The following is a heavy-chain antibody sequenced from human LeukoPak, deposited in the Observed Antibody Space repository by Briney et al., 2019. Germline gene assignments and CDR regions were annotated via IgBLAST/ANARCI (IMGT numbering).Heavy chain of an antibody. V-gene: IGHV3-23*01. CDR1: GFTFSTYS. D-gene: IGHD1-14*01. Sequence: GGSLRLSCAASGFTFSTYSMSWVRQAPGKGLEWVSTISGSGASTYYADAVKGRFTISRDNSKNTLSLQMNSLRPEDTAVYYCAKLHNLNCDYWGLGTLVTVSS. CDR3: AKLHNLNCDY. J-gene: IGHJ4*02. CDR2: ISGSGAST.